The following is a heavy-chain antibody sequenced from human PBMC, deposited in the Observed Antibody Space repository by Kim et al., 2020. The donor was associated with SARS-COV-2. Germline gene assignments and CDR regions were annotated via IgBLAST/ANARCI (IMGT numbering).Heavy chain of an antibody. V-gene: IGHV3-30*02. D-gene: IGHD4-17*01. Sequence: YYAASVEGRFTISRGNSKNTLYLQMNSRSAEATAVYYWASSPPLTVTTDYWGQGTLVTVSS. J-gene: IGHJ4*02. CDR3: ASSPPLTVTTDY.